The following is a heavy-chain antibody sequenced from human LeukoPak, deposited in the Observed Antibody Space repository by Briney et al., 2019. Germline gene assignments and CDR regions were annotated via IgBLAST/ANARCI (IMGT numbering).Heavy chain of an antibody. J-gene: IGHJ4*02. CDR1: GYTFTSYG. D-gene: IGHD3-22*01. CDR2: ISAYNGNT. CDR3: ARDLRPYYDSGGSPDN. Sequence: ASVKVSCKASGYTFTSYGISWVRQAPGQGLEWMGWISAYNGNTNYAQKLQGRVTMTTDTSTSTAYMELRSLRPDYTAVYYCARDLRPYYDSGGSPDNWGQETRFTVSS. V-gene: IGHV1-18*01.